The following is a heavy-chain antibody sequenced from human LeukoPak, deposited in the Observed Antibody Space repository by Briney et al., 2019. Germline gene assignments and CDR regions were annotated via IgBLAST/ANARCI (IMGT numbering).Heavy chain of an antibody. CDR2: INHSGST. V-gene: IGHV4-34*01. CDR3: ARIRGSYFLRTGYFQH. D-gene: IGHD1-26*01. J-gene: IGHJ1*01. Sequence: SETLSLTCAVYGGSFSGYYWSWIRQPPGKGLEWIGEINHSGSTNYNPSLKSRVTISVDTSKNQFSLKLSSVTAADTAVYYCARIRGSYFLRTGYFQHWGQGTLVTVSS. CDR1: GGSFSGYY.